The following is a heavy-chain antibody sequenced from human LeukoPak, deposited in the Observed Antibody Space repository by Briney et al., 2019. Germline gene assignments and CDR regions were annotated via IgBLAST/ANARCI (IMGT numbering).Heavy chain of an antibody. Sequence: GGSLRLSCAASGFTFSDYNMRWIRQAPGKGLEWVSSISRSGSTKYYADSVKGRFTISRDNAKNSLFLQMNSLRAEDTAVYYCARVPRYCSGGNCYSGGLGYMDVWGKGTTVTISS. J-gene: IGHJ6*03. V-gene: IGHV3-11*01. CDR2: ISRSGSTK. D-gene: IGHD2-15*01. CDR1: GFTFSDYN. CDR3: ARVPRYCSGGNCYSGGLGYMDV.